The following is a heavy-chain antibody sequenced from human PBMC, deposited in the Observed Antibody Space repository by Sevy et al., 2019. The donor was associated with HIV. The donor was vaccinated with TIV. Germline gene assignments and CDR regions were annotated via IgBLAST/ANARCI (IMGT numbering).Heavy chain of an antibody. CDR2: ISSSSSTI. V-gene: IGHV3-48*01. D-gene: IGHD6-6*01. J-gene: IGHJ6*02. CDR3: AREIYSSSPYYYYGMDV. Sequence: GSLRLSCAASGFTFSSYSMNWVRQAPGKGLEWVSYISSSSSTIYYADSVKGRFTISRDNAKNSLYLQMNSLRAEDTAVYYCAREIYSSSPYYYYGMDVWGQGTTVTVSS. CDR1: GFTFSSYS.